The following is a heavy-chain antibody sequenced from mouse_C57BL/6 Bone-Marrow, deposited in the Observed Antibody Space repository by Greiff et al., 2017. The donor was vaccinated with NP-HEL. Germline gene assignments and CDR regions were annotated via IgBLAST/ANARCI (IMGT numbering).Heavy chain of an antibody. J-gene: IGHJ2*01. Sequence: QVQLQESGAELVRPGTSVKMSCKASGYTFTNYWIGWAKQRPGHGLEWIGDIYPGGGYTNYNEKFKGKATLTADKSSSTAYMQFSSLTSEDSAIYYCARRVDYYYGSSFYWGQGTTLTVSS. CDR1: GYTFTNYW. D-gene: IGHD1-1*01. CDR3: ARRVDYYYGSSFY. V-gene: IGHV1-63*01. CDR2: IYPGGGYT.